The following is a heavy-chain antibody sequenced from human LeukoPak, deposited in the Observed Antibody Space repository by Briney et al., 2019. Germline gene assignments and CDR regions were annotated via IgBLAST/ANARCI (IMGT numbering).Heavy chain of an antibody. D-gene: IGHD3-3*01. CDR1: GYTFTGYY. V-gene: IGHV1-2*02. J-gene: IGHJ4*02. Sequence: ASVKVSCKASGYTFTGYYMHWVRQAPGQGLEWMGWINPNSGGTNYAQKFQGRVTMTRDTSISTAYMELSRLRSDDTAVYYCARDPQLRFLEWLLDYWGQGTLVTVSS. CDR3: ARDPQLRFLEWLLDY. CDR2: INPNSGGT.